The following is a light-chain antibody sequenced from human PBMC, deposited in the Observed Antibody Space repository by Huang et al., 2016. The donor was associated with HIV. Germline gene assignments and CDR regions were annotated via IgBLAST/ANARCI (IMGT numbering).Light chain of an antibody. Sequence: DIQMTQSPSALSASVGDRVTITCRASQSIGTWLAWYQQKPGKHPKLLIYKASTLQVGVPSRFGGGGSGTEFTLTISSLQPDDFATYFCQQYNSYSGKFGQGTKVE. CDR2: KAS. CDR1: QSIGTW. J-gene: IGKJ1*01. V-gene: IGKV1-5*03. CDR3: QQYNSYSGK.